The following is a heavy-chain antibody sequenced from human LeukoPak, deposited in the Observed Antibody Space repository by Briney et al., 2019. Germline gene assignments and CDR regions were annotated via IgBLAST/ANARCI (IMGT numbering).Heavy chain of an antibody. V-gene: IGHV1-8*03. J-gene: IGHJ6*03. D-gene: IGHD3-16*01. Sequence: ASVKVSCKASGYTFTSYDINWVRQATGQGPEWMGWMNPNSGNTGYAQKFQGRVTITRNTSISTAYMELSSLRSEDTAVYYCARATGGAAAMDVWGKGTTVTVSS. CDR3: ARATGGAAAMDV. CDR2: MNPNSGNT. CDR1: GYTFTSYD.